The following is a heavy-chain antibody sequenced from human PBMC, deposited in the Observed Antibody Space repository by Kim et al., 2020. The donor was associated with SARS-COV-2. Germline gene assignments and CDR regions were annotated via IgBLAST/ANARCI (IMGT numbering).Heavy chain of an antibody. CDR2: IYYSGST. V-gene: IGHV4-59*13. Sequence: SETLSLTCTVSGGSISSYYWSWIRQPPGKGLEWIGYIYYSGSTNYNPSLKSPVTISVDTSKNQFSLKLSSVTAADTAVYYCARDFVVGAGYYGMDVWGQGTTVTVSS. J-gene: IGHJ6*02. CDR3: ARDFVVGAGYYGMDV. D-gene: IGHD2-15*01. CDR1: GGSISSYY.